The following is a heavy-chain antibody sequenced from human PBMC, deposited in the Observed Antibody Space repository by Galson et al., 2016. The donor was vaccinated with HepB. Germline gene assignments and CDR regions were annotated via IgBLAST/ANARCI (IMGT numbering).Heavy chain of an antibody. V-gene: IGHV3-23*01. CDR1: GFTFSSYA. J-gene: IGHJ4*02. CDR2: ISGSGGST. CDR3: AKWSDAAATY. D-gene: IGHD6-13*01. Sequence: SLRLSCAASGFTFSSYAMSWVRQAPGKGLEWVSAISGSGGSTYYADSVKGRFSISRDNSKNTLYLQMSSLTAEDTAVYYCAKWSDAAATYWGQGALVTVSS.